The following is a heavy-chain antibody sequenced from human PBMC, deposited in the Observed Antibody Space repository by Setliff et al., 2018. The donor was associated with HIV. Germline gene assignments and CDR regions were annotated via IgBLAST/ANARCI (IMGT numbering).Heavy chain of an antibody. CDR1: GFTVSGSY. V-gene: IGHV3-66*02. CDR2: IYSDGST. D-gene: IGHD1-26*01. CDR3: AAVFTGEPGRSLDY. J-gene: IGHJ4*02. Sequence: PGGSLRLSCAASGFTVSGSYMSWVRQAPGKGLEWVSTIYSDGSTYHADSVKGRFTLSRDNSKNTLYLQMNSLTPEDTAVYYCAAVFTGEPGRSLDYWGQGTPVTVSS.